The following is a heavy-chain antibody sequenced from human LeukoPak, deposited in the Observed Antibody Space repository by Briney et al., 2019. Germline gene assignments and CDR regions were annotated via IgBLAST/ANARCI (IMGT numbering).Heavy chain of an antibody. CDR2: INAGNGNT. CDR1: GYTFTSHA. V-gene: IGHV1-3*01. CDR3: ARALIAARPSVLTSLDY. Sequence: ASVKVSCKASGYTFTSHAMHWVRQAPGQRLEWMGWINAGNGNTKYSQKFQGRVTITRDTSASTAYMELSSLRSEDTAVYYCARALIAARPSVLTSLDYWGQGTLVTVSS. D-gene: IGHD6-6*01. J-gene: IGHJ4*02.